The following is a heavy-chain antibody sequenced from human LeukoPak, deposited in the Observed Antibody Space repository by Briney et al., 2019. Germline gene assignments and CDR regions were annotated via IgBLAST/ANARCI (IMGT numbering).Heavy chain of an antibody. Sequence: SETLSLTCTVSGGSISSYYWSWIRQPPGKGLEWIGYIYYSGSTNYKPSLKSRVTISVDTSKNQFSLKLSSVTAADTAVYYCASGVGATSHDAFDIWGQGTMVTVSS. V-gene: IGHV4-59*01. CDR2: IYYSGST. J-gene: IGHJ3*02. CDR1: GGSISSYY. CDR3: ASGVGATSHDAFDI. D-gene: IGHD1-26*01.